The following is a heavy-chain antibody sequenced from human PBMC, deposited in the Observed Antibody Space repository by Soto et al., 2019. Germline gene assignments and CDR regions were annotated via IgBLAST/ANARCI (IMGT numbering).Heavy chain of an antibody. J-gene: IGHJ6*02. Sequence: QVQLVESGGGVVQPGRSLRLPCAPSGFTFSDFGMHWVRQAPGKGLEGVAAISHDGSNKYYADSVKGRFSISRDHSNNTLYLQMNSLRVEDTAVYYCAKETRSRAVTATRVNGMDVWGQGTTVTVSS. V-gene: IGHV3-30*18. CDR1: GFTFSDFG. D-gene: IGHD2-21*02. CDR2: ISHDGSNK. CDR3: AKETRSRAVTATRVNGMDV.